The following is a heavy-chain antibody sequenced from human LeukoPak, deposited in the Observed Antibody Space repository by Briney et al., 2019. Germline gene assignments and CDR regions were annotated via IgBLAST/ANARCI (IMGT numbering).Heavy chain of an antibody. CDR3: ARGTPGYSSV. J-gene: IGHJ4*02. CDR2: INPSGGT. Sequence: ASVKVSFRAFGYTFTSYYVHWVRQAPGQGLEWMGIINPSGGTNYAQKFQGRVTMTRDTSTSTVYMELSSLRSEDTAVYYCARGTPGYSSVWGQGTLVTVSS. V-gene: IGHV1-46*01. D-gene: IGHD6-19*01. CDR1: GYTFTSYY.